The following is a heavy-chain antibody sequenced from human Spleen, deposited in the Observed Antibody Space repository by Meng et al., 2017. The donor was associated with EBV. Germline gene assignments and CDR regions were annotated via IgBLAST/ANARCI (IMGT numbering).Heavy chain of an antibody. Sequence: VPLVQSGAEVKKPGASVKVYCQASGYTFTSYDINWVRQATGQGLEWMGWMNPNSGNTLYAQKFQGRVTMTRDTSISTAYMELSSLRSEDTAVYYCARGNTVTLPLDYWGQGILVTVSS. D-gene: IGHD4-17*01. CDR3: ARGNTVTLPLDY. CDR1: GYTFTSYD. V-gene: IGHV1-8*01. CDR2: MNPNSGNT. J-gene: IGHJ4*02.